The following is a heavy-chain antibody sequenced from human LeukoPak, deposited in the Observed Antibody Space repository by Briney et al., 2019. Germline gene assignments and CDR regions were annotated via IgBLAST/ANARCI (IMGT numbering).Heavy chain of an antibody. D-gene: IGHD5-12*01. J-gene: IGHJ4*02. CDR1: GFSFNNYA. CDR3: AKGAYDYIELAYFDY. CDR2: IIGSSGTT. V-gene: IGHV3-23*01. Sequence: GGSLRLSCVASGFSFNNYAMNWVRQAPGKGLEWVSLIIGSSGTTFYADSVKGRFTISRDKSKSTPYLQMNSLRAEDTAVYYCAKGAYDYIELAYFDYWGQGSLVTVSS.